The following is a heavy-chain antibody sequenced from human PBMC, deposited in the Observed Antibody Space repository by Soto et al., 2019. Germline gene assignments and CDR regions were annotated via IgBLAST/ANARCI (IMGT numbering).Heavy chain of an antibody. J-gene: IGHJ4*02. V-gene: IGHV3-53*01. CDR2: IYSGGTT. Sequence: EVQLVESGGGLIQPGGSLRLSCAASGFTVSSNYMSWVRQAPGKGLEWVSLIYSGGTTYYADSVKGRFTISRDNSKNTLYLQMNSLRAEDTAVYYCARESLHSSGYFDYWGQGTLVTVS. D-gene: IGHD3-22*01. CDR1: GFTVSSNY. CDR3: ARESLHSSGYFDY.